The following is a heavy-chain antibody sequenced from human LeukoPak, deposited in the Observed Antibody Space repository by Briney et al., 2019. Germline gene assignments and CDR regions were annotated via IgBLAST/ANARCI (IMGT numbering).Heavy chain of an antibody. Sequence: PGGSLRLSCAASGFTFSSYEMNWVRQAPGKGLEWVSYISSSGSTIYYADSVKGRFTISRDNAKNSLYLQMNSLRAEDTAVYYCARGINSSSAFDIWGQGTMVIVSS. CDR1: GFTFSSYE. J-gene: IGHJ3*02. V-gene: IGHV3-48*03. CDR2: ISSSGSTI. D-gene: IGHD5-18*01. CDR3: ARGINSSSAFDI.